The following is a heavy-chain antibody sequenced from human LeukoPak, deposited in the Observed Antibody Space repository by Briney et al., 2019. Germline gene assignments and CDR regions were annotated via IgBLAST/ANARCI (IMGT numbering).Heavy chain of an antibody. CDR1: GFTFSSYS. CDR3: VTMVRGVIDY. D-gene: IGHD3-10*01. J-gene: IGHJ4*02. V-gene: IGHV3-48*04. Sequence: GGSLRLPCAASGFTFSSYSMNWVRQAPGKGLEWVSYISSSSSTIYYADSVKGRFTISRDNAKNSLYLQMNSLRAEDTAVYYCVTMVRGVIDYWGQGTLVTVSS. CDR2: ISSSSSTI.